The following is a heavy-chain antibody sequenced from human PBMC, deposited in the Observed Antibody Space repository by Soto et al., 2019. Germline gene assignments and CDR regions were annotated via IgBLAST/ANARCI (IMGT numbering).Heavy chain of an antibody. CDR3: SKAVGRLCCSNTDYCYTGVFDN. J-gene: IGHJ4*01. CDR2: ISWNGGSK. CDR1: GFSYDDYA. Sequence: GGSLRLSCVASGFSYDDYAMHWVRQVPGKGLEWVAGISWNGGSKGYADSVKGRFVISRDNTKKSVYLQMNSLRSEDTALYYFSKAVGRLCCSNTDYCYTGVFDNWGQGTLVTVSS. V-gene: IGHV3-9*01. D-gene: IGHD2-2*02.